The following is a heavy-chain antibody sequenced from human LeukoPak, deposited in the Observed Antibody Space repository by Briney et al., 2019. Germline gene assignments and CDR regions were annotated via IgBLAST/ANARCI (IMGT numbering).Heavy chain of an antibody. CDR3: ARSLRSSNWWEYYFDY. CDR1: GFTFSSSV. V-gene: IGHV3-30*19. D-gene: IGHD6-13*01. J-gene: IGHJ4*02. CDR2: ISYDGSSK. Sequence: GRFLRLSCAASGFTFSSSVMHWVRQAPGKGLEWVAVISYDGSSKYYAESAKGRFTISRDNSKNTLYLQMSSLRAEDTALYYCARSLRSSNWWEYYFDYWGQGTLVTVSS.